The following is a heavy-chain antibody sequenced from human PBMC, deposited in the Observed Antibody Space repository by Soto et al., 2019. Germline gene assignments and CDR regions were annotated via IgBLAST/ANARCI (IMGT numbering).Heavy chain of an antibody. Sequence: SETLSLTCTVSGGSSSSSSYYWGWIRQPPGKGLQWIGNIHYVGSPYYNPSLKSRVTISVDTSKTRFSLRLSSVTAADTAVYYCARLGLPSYGRAAYWGQGTLVTVSS. J-gene: IGHJ1*01. D-gene: IGHD4-17*01. CDR1: GGSSSSSSYY. CDR3: ARLGLPSYGRAAY. V-gene: IGHV4-39*01. CDR2: IHYVGSP.